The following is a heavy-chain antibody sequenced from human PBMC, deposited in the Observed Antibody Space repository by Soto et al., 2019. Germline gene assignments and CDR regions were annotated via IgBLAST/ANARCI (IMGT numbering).Heavy chain of an antibody. Sequence: KELDWVSYSSSSSITIYYADSVKGRFTISRENAKNSLYLQMNSLRDEDTAVYYCARDEFFFSSRRRHTSLAPGLGIPAEPSSDL. CDR3: ARDEFFFSSRRRHTSLAPGLGIPAEPSSDL. J-gene: IGHJ2*01. CDR2: SSSSSITI. V-gene: IGHV3-48*02. D-gene: IGHD1-26*01.